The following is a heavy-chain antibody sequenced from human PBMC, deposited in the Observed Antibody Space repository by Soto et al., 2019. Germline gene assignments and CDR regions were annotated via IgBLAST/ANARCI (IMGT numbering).Heavy chain of an antibody. CDR2: IRSKAYGGTT. V-gene: IGHV3-49*04. CDR3: TRTVPATAVDFDY. J-gene: IGHJ4*02. D-gene: IGHD2-2*01. Sequence: GGSLRLSCTASGFTFGDYAMSWVRQAPGKGLEWAGFIRSKAYGGTTEYAASVKGRFTISRDDSKSIAYLQMNSLKTEDTAVYYCTRTVPATAVDFDYWGQGTLVTGSS. CDR1: GFTFGDYA.